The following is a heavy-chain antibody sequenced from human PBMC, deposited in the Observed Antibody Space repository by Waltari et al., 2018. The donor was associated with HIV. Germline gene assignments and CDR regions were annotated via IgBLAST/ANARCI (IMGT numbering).Heavy chain of an antibody. CDR1: GGSISSGSYY. Sequence: QVQLQESGPGLVKPSQTLSLTCTVSGGSISSGSYYWSWIRQPAGKGLEWIGRIYTSGSTNYNPSLKSRVTISVDTSKNQFSLKLSSVTAADTAVYYCARATGIAVAGKAFDIWGQGTMVTVSS. CDR2: IYTSGST. V-gene: IGHV4-61*02. D-gene: IGHD6-19*01. J-gene: IGHJ3*02. CDR3: ARATGIAVAGKAFDI.